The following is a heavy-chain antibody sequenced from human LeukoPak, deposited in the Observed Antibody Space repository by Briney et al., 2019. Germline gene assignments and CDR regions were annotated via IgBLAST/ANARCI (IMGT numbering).Heavy chain of an antibody. J-gene: IGHJ4*02. CDR3: ATYDYSKFHFDY. D-gene: IGHD4-11*01. CDR1: GGTFSSYA. Sequence: GASVKVSCKASGGTFSSYAISWVRQAPGQGLEWMGGIIPIFGTANYAQKFQGRVTITADESTSTAYMELSSLRSEDTAVYYCATYDYSKFHFDYWGQGTLVTVSS. V-gene: IGHV1-69*13. CDR2: IIPIFGTA.